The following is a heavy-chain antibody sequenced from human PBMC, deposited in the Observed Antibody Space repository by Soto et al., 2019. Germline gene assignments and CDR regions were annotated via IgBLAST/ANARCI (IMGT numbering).Heavy chain of an antibody. CDR2: INMDGSST. Sequence: GGSLRRSCPASGFTFSGDWMHWVRQGAGKGLVWVSRINMDGSSTNYADSVKGRFTISRDNAKNTLYLQMNSLRVDDTAVYYCARGPRGLYHHDYWGQGALVTVSS. D-gene: IGHD2-2*01. CDR3: ARGPRGLYHHDY. V-gene: IGHV3-74*01. J-gene: IGHJ4*02. CDR1: GFTFSGDW.